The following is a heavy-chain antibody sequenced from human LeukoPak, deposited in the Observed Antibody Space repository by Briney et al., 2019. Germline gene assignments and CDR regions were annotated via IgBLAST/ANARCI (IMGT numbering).Heavy chain of an antibody. J-gene: IGHJ6*02. CDR1: GFTFSSYA. CDR3: ARGGFKYNYYDAMDV. CDR2: IAGDGGSI. Sequence: GGSLRLSCAASGFTFSSYAMSWVRQAPGKGLMWVSRIAGDGGSISYADSVKGRFTISRDNAKNTLYLQMNSQRPEDTAVYYCARGGFKYNYYDAMDVWGQGTTVTVSS. D-gene: IGHD2-15*01. V-gene: IGHV3-74*01.